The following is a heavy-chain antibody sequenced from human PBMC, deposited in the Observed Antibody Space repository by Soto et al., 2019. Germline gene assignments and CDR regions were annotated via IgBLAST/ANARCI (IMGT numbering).Heavy chain of an antibody. CDR3: ARITYGSGSYFLDY. D-gene: IGHD3-10*01. Sequence: PGGSLRLSCAASGFTFSSYRMNWVRQAPGKGLEWVSSISSSSSYIYYADSVKGRFTISRDNAKNSLYLQMNSLRAEDTAVYYCARITYGSGSYFLDYWGQGTLVTVSS. J-gene: IGHJ4*02. V-gene: IGHV3-21*01. CDR2: ISSSSSYI. CDR1: GFTFSSYR.